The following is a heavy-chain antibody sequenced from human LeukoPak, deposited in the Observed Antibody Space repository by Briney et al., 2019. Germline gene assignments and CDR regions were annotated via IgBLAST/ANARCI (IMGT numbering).Heavy chain of an antibody. CDR3: AKVQSNYFDY. D-gene: IGHD5/OR15-5a*01. V-gene: IGHV3-23*01. J-gene: IGHJ4*02. CDR2: ISGSGGST. CDR1: GFTFSSYS. Sequence: GGSLRLSCAASGFTFSSYSMNWVRQAPGKGLEWVSAISGSGGSTYYADSVKGRFTISRDNSKNTLYLQINSLRAEDTAVYYCAKVQSNYFDYWGQGTLVTVSS.